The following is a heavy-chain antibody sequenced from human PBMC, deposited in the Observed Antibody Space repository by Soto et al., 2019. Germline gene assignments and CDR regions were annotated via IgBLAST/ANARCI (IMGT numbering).Heavy chain of an antibody. Sequence: GVSLKVSCKTSVYSFTGYGISWGRQAPGQGIEWMGWLHSCNRNTKYSQKFQGRVTFTRNTSASTAYMELSSLRSEDTAVYYCASGQLEQRPGLYNSYRMDVCGQGTTVTVAS. CDR2: LHSCNRNT. J-gene: IGHJ6*02. CDR3: ASGQLEQRPGLYNSYRMDV. D-gene: IGHD1-1*01. CDR1: VYSFTGYG. V-gene: IGHV1-3*01.